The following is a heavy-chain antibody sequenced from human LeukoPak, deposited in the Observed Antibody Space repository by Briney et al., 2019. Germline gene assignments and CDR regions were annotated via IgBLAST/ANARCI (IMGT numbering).Heavy chain of an antibody. V-gene: IGHV3-15*01. Sequence: PGGSLRLSCTASGFTFSSVWVTWVRQAPGKGLEWVGRIKSRTDGETTDYAAPVKGRFSISRDDSENTLYLQMNSLKNEDTAVYFSTTVHRAGQVNFDYWGQGSLVTVSS. J-gene: IGHJ4*02. CDR3: TTVHRAGQVNFDY. CDR2: IKSRTDGETT. D-gene: IGHD3-10*01. CDR1: GFTFSSVW.